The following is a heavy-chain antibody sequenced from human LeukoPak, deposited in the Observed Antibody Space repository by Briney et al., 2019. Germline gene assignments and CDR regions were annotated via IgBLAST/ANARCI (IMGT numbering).Heavy chain of an antibody. V-gene: IGHV4-39*01. D-gene: IGHD1-14*01. CDR2: IYYSGST. Sequence: SETLSLTCTVSGGSISSSSYYWGWIRQPPGKGLEWIGSIYYSGSTYYNPSLKSRVTISVDTSKNQFSLKLSSVTAADMAVYYCAMPEGFAFDIWGQGTMVTVSS. CDR3: AMPEGFAFDI. CDR1: GGSISSSSYY. J-gene: IGHJ3*02.